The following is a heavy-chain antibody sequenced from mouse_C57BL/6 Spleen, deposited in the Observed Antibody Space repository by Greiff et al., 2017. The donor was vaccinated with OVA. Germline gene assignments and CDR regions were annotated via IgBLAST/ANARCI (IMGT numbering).Heavy chain of an antibody. D-gene: IGHD2-1*01. V-gene: IGHV1-72*01. Sequence: VQLHQPGAELVKPGASVKLSCKASGYPFTSYWMHWVKQRPGRGLEWIGRIDPNSGGPKYNEKFKRKAPLTVEKPSSTAYMQLSSLTSEDSAVYYCARWRDGNYVGFAYWGQGTLVTVSA. CDR1: GYPFTSYW. CDR3: ARWRDGNYVGFAY. J-gene: IGHJ3*01. CDR2: IDPNSGGP.